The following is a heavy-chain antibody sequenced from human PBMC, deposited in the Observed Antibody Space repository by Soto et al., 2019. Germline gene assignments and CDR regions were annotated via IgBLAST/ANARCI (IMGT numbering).Heavy chain of an antibody. J-gene: IGHJ4*02. CDR2: IIPIFGTA. CDR1: GGTFSSYA. Sequence: SEKVSCKASGGTFSSYAISWVRQAPGQGLEWMGGIIPIFGTANYAQKFQGRVTITADESTSTAYMELSSLRSEDTAVYYCARAARHDYGDYDPSFDYWGQGTLVTVSS. V-gene: IGHV1-69*13. CDR3: ARAARHDYGDYDPSFDY. D-gene: IGHD4-17*01.